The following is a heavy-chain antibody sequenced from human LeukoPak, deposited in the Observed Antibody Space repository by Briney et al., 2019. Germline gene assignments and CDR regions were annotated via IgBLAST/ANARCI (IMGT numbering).Heavy chain of an antibody. J-gene: IGHJ4*02. CDR3: ARVQDFDTSGYYLGY. CDR1: GGSFSDYY. CDR2: INHSGST. D-gene: IGHD3-22*01. V-gene: IGHV4-34*01. Sequence: SQTLSLTCAVYGGSFSDYYWSWIRQPPGKGLKWIGEINHSGSTNYNPSLKSRVTISVDTSKNQFSLKLSSVTAADTAVYYCARVQDFDTSGYYLGYWGQGTLVTVSS.